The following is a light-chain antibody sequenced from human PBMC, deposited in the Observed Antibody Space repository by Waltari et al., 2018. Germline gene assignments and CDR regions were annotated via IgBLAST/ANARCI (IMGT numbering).Light chain of an antibody. CDR2: DVT. CDR3: NSYTSTSTLV. CDR1: SSDIGVYNY. Sequence: QSALTQPASVSGSPGQSITIPCTGSSSDIGVYNYVPWYQQYPGQAPKLILFDVTDRPSGVSPRFSGSKSGNTASLTISGLQTEDEADYYCNSYTSTSTLVFGTGTKVTVL. J-gene: IGLJ1*01. V-gene: IGLV2-14*03.